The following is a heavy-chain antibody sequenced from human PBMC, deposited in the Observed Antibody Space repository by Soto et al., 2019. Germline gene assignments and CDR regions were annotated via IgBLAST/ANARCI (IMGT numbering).Heavy chain of an antibody. CDR3: GRVRAARYFPYYFDY. V-gene: IGHV4-59*01. J-gene: IGHJ4*02. CDR2: IYYSGST. D-gene: IGHD6-6*01. Sequence: SETLSLTCTVSGGSISSYYWSWIRQPPGKGLEWIGYIYYSGSTNYNPSLKSRVTISVDTSKNQFSLKLSSVTAADTAVYYCGRVRAARYFPYYFDYWGQGTLVTVSS. CDR1: GGSISSYY.